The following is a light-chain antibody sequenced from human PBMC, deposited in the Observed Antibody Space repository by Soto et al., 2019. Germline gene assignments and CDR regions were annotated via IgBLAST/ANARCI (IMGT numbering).Light chain of an antibody. CDR1: QRISSN. CDR2: GAD. J-gene: IGKJ5*01. V-gene: IGKV3-15*01. Sequence: EIVMTQSPATLSLSLGDRATLSCRGSQRISSNLAWYQQKPGQAPRLLVYGADTRATGIPDRFSGSGSGTDFTPTISSLQSEDFAVYYCQQYSNWPPITCGQGTRLEIK. CDR3: QQYSNWPPIT.